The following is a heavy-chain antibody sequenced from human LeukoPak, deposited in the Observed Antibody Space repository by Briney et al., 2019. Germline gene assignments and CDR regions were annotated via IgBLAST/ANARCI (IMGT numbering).Heavy chain of an antibody. J-gene: IGHJ4*02. CDR3: AREYSSGLILSPYFDY. CDR1: GFTFSTYA. V-gene: IGHV3-30*04. Sequence: PGGSLRLSCAASGFTFSTYAMNWVRQAPGKGLEWVAVISYDGRQNYYADSVKGRFTISRDNSKNTLYLQMNSLRAEDTAVYYCAREYSSGLILSPYFDYWGQGTLVTVSS. CDR2: ISYDGRQN. D-gene: IGHD6-19*01.